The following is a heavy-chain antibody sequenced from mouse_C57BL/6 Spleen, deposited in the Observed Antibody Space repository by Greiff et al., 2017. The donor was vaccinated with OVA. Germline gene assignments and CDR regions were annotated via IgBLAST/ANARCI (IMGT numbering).Heavy chain of an antibody. CDR3: ARYYYGSSYWYFDV. V-gene: IGHV1-26*01. Sequence: EVQLKQSGPELVKPGASVKISCKASGYTFTDYYMNWVKQSHGKSLEWIGDINPNNGGTSYNQKFKGKATLTVDKSSSTAYMELRSLTSEDSAVYYCARYYYGSSYWYFDVWGTGTTVTVSA. J-gene: IGHJ1*03. CDR1: GYTFTDYY. D-gene: IGHD1-1*01. CDR2: INPNNGGT.